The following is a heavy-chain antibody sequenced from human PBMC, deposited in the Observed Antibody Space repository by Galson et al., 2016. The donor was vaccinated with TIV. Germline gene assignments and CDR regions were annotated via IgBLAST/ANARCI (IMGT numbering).Heavy chain of an antibody. J-gene: IGHJ6*02. D-gene: IGHD3-22*01. CDR1: GYTFNKYG. V-gene: IGHV1-18*04. Sequence: SVKVSCKASGYTFNKYGVSWVRQAPGQGLEWMGWIGAYSGDTNYAQKFQGRVTMTTDTYTSTAYMDLRSLRSDDTAVYYCTRDRRSMTTILVVDYYFGMDVWGQGTTVTVSS. CDR2: IGAYSGDT. CDR3: TRDRRSMTTILVVDYYFGMDV.